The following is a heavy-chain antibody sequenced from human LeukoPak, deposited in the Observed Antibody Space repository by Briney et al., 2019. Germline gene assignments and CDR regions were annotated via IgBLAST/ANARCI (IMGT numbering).Heavy chain of an antibody. J-gene: IGHJ4*02. D-gene: IGHD4-17*01. CDR1: GGTFSSYA. CDR2: IIPIFGTA. CDR3: VRQDYGDVVDY. V-gene: IGHV1-69*13. Sequence: ASVKVSCKASGGTFSSYAISWVRQAPGQGLEWMGGIIPIFGTANYAQKFQGRVTITADESTSTAYMELSSLRSEDTAVYYCVRQDYGDVVDYWGQGTLVTVSS.